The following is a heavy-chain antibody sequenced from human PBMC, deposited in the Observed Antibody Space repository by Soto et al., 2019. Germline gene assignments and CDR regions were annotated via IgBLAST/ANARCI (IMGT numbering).Heavy chain of an antibody. CDR1: GYTFTGYY. CDR3: ARAPQDDYIWGTPNYMDV. CDR2: INPNSGGT. V-gene: IGHV1-2*02. J-gene: IGHJ6*03. D-gene: IGHD3-16*01. Sequence: ASVKVSCKASGYTFTGYYMHCVRQAPGQGLEWMGWINPNSGGTNYAQKFQGRVTITRDTSASTAYMELSSLRSEDTAVYYCARAPQDDYIWGTPNYMDVWGKGTTVTSP.